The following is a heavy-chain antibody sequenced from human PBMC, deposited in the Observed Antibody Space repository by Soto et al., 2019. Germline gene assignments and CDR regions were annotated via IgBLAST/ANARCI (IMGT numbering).Heavy chain of an antibody. CDR1: GFTFGDYA. J-gene: IGHJ3*02. CDR3: TRDFLYGIAVAMGDDAFDI. Sequence: GGSLRLSCSASGFTFGDYAMSWFRQAPGKGLEWVGFIRSKAYGGTTEYVASVKGRFTISRDDSKSIAYLQMNSLKTEDTAVYYCTRDFLYGIAVAMGDDAFDIWVQGTMVTVS. D-gene: IGHD6-19*01. V-gene: IGHV3-49*03. CDR2: IRSKAYGGTT.